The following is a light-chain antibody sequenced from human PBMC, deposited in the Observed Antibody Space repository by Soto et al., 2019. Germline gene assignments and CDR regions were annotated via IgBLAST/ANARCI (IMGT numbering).Light chain of an antibody. V-gene: IGLV2-8*01. J-gene: IGLJ3*02. CDR2: EVT. CDR3: SSHAGIINVV. CDR1: SSDVGGYNY. Sequence: QSVLTQPPSASGSPGQSVTISCTGTSSDVGGYNYVSWYQQHPGKAPKLIIYEVTKRPSGVPDRFSGSKSGNTASLTVSGLLAEDEADYYCSSHAGIINVVFGGGTK.